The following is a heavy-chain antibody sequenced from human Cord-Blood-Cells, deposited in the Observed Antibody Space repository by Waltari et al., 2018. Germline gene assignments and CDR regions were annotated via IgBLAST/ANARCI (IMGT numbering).Heavy chain of an antibody. CDR2: MNPSRECV. D-gene: IGHD1-7*01. J-gene: IGHJ4*02. V-gene: IGHV1-2*02. Sequence: QVQLVQSGAEVKKPGASVKVSCKASGYTFTGYYMHWVRQAPGQGLEWMGGMNPSRECVDYSQKVQGGVTMTRDTSISTAYMELSRLRSDDTAVYYCARDRLITGTTRALDYWGQGTLVTVSS. CDR3: ARDRLITGTTRALDY. CDR1: GYTFTGYY.